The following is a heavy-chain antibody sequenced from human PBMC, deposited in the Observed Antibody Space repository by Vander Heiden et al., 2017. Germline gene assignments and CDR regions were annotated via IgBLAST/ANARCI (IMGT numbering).Heavy chain of an antibody. D-gene: IGHD3-22*01. CDR2: ISWDGGST. V-gene: IGHV3-43*01. J-gene: IGHJ6*02. CDR3: AKDISGPYYYEADGMDV. Sequence: EVQLVESGGVVVQPGGSLRLSCAASGFTFDDYTMHWVRQAPGKGLEWVSLISWDGGSTYYADSVKGRFTISRDNSKNSLYLQMNSLRTEDTALYYCAKDISGPYYYEADGMDVWGQGTTVTVSS. CDR1: GFTFDDYT.